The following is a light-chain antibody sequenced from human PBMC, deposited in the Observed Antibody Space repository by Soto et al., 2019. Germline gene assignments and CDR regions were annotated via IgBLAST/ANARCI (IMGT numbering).Light chain of an antibody. CDR1: SSDVGGYNY. CDR2: DVS. V-gene: IGLV2-14*01. J-gene: IGLJ2*01. CDR3: SSYTSSSTSNVV. Sequence: QSVLTQPASVSGSPGQSITISCTGTSSDVGGYNYVSWYQQHPGKAPKLMIYDVSNRPSGVSNRFSGSKSGNTASLTISGLQAEDEADYYCSSYTSSSTSNVVFGGGTNLTVL.